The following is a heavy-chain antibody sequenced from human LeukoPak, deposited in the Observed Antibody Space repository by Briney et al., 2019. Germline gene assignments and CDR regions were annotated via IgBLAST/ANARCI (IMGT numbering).Heavy chain of an antibody. J-gene: IGHJ6*03. D-gene: IGHD1-1*01. Sequence: KAGGSLRLSCAVSGFTFSSYSMNWVRQAPGKGLEWVSSISSSSNYIYYADSVRGRFTISRDNAKNSLSLQMNSLRAEDTAVYYCARDRLLEDRDYHYYYYMDVWGIGTTVAVSS. CDR3: ARDRLLEDRDYHYYYYMDV. CDR2: ISSSSNYI. CDR1: GFTFSSYS. V-gene: IGHV3-21*01.